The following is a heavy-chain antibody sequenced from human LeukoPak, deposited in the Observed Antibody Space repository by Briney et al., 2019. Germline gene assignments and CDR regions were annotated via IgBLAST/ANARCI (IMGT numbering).Heavy chain of an antibody. D-gene: IGHD1-7*01. CDR1: GLSFSTSW. J-gene: IGHJ4*01. CDR2: IKQDGSEK. Sequence: PGGSLRLSCAVSGLSFSTSWMSWVRQAPGKGLEWVANIKQDGSEKYYVDSVKGRFIVSRDNARSSLFLQMNNLRAEDTAAYYCARRKTGTAASPLYYFDYWGQGTLVTVSS. V-gene: IGHV3-7*01. CDR3: ARRKTGTAASPLYYFDY.